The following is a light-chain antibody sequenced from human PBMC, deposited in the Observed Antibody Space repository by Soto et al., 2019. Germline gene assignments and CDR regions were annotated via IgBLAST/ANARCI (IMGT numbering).Light chain of an antibody. J-gene: IGKJ4*01. CDR1: QSVSNNY. V-gene: IGKV3-20*01. CDR3: QQYGSSPLT. CDR2: GAS. Sequence: EIVLTQSPGTLSLSPGERATLSCRASQSVSNNYLAWYQQQPGQAPRLLIYGASRRATGIPDRLSGSGSGTDFTLTISRLEPEDFAVYSCQQYGSSPLTFGGGTKVEIE.